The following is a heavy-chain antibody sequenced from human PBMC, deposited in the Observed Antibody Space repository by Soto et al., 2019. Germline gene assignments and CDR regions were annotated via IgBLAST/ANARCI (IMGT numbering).Heavy chain of an antibody. D-gene: IGHD3-10*01. V-gene: IGHV1-2*02. J-gene: IGHJ3*02. CDR3: AREPMVRAAHGFDI. CDR1: GYTFTGHY. CDR2: INPNNIGT. Sequence: GASVKVSCKASGYTFTGHYMHWVRQAPGQGLEWMGWINPNNIGTNYAQKFRGRVTMTRDTSISTAYMELSRLRSDDTAVYYCAREPMVRAAHGFDIWGQGTMVTVSS.